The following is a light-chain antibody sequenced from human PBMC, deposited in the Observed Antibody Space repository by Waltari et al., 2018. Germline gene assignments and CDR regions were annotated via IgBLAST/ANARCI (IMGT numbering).Light chain of an antibody. J-gene: IGLJ2*01. CDR3: AAWDDSLNGVV. Sequence: QSVLTQPPSASGTPGQRVTISCSGSSSHSGSTTVNWYQQLPGTAPKLLTYSNNQRPSGVPDRFSGSKSGTSASLAISGLQSEDEADYYCAAWDDSLNGVVFGGGTKLTVL. V-gene: IGLV1-44*01. CDR1: SSHSGSTT. CDR2: SNN.